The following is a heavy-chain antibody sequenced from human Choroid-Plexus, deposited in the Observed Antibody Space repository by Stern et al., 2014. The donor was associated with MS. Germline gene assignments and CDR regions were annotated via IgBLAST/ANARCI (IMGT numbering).Heavy chain of an antibody. V-gene: IGHV3-30*18. Sequence: VQLVQSGGGVVQPGRPLRLPCAASRFSFSSFGLHWLCQAPGKGLAWVALISYDGSTDYADSVKGRFAISRENSKNTLYLQMNSLRAEDTAVYYCAKDRQYLTFFFDFWGQGSLVTVSS. CDR3: AKDRQYLTFFFDF. J-gene: IGHJ4*02. CDR1: RFSFSSFG. CDR2: ISYDGST. D-gene: IGHD2/OR15-2a*01.